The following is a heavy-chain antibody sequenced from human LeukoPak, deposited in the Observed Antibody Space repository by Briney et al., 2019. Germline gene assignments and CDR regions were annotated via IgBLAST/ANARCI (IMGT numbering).Heavy chain of an antibody. CDR2: ISSSSSYI. CDR1: GFTFSSYS. J-gene: IGHJ4*02. CDR3: AKDWTPIATGPDY. V-gene: IGHV3-21*01. D-gene: IGHD3/OR15-3a*01. Sequence: GGSLRLSCAASGFTFSSYSMNWVRQAPGKGLEXXXSISSSSSYIYYADSVKGRFTISRDNAKNSLYLQMNSLRAEDTAVYYCAKDWTPIATGPDYWGQGTLVTVSS.